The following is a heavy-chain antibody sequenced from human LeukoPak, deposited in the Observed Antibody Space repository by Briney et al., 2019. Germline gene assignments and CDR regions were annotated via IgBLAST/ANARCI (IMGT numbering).Heavy chain of an antibody. V-gene: IGHV4-30-2*01. J-gene: IGHJ3*02. Sequence: PSETLSLTCTVSGGSISSGGYYWSWIRQPPGKGLEWIGYIYHSGSTYYNPSLKSRVTISVDRSKNQFSLKLSSVTAADTAVYYCVRSSDASSSAPNGAFDIWGQGTMVTVSS. D-gene: IGHD6-6*01. CDR1: GGSISSGGYY. CDR3: VRSSDASSSAPNGAFDI. CDR2: IYHSGST.